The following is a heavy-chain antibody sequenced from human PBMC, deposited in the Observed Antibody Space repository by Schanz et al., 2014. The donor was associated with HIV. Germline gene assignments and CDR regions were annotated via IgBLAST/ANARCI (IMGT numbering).Heavy chain of an antibody. V-gene: IGHV3-23*04. D-gene: IGHD3-22*01. CDR2: ISESGGRT. CDR1: GFTFSDFS. CDR3: AKPEYDSRGNSQSHFDY. J-gene: IGHJ4*02. Sequence: EVQVVESGGGLVQPGGSLRLSCVASGFTFSDFSMTWVRQAPGKGLEWVSSISESGGRTYYADSVNGRFTISRDNSKNTLYLQMTTLRIDDTAVYYCAKPEYDSRGNSQSHFDYWGQGTLVTVSS.